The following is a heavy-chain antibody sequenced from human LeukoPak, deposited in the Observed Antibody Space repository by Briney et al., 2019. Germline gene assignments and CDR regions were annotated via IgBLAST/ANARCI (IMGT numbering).Heavy chain of an antibody. J-gene: IGHJ4*02. CDR1: GFTFSNYS. CDR2: ISGSDTST. Sequence: GVSLRLSCAASGFTFSNYSMTWVRQAPGKGLEWVSSISGSDTSTYYADSVKGRFTISRDNSKNTLYLQMNSLRAEDTAVYYCAKGPGYSSSPLGYWGQGTLVTVSS. D-gene: IGHD6-13*01. CDR3: AKGPGYSSSPLGY. V-gene: IGHV3-23*01.